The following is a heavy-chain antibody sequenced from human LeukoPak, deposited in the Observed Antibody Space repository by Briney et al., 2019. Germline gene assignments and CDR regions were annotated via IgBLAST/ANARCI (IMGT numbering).Heavy chain of an antibody. CDR1: GFTFSGHY. D-gene: IGHD2-2*01. CDR2: TRNKANSYTT. Sequence: GGSLRLSCAVSGFTFSGHYMDWVRQAPGKGLEWVGRTRNKANSYTTEYAASVKGRFTISRDDSKNLLYLQMHSLKAEDTAVYYCARAETSSTSFVIFDYWGQGTPVTVSS. J-gene: IGHJ4*02. V-gene: IGHV3-72*01. CDR3: ARAETSSTSFVIFDY.